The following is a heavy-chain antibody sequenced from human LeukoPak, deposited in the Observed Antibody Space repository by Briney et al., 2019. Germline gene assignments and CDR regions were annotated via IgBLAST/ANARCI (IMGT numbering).Heavy chain of an antibody. CDR2: IYHSGDT. CDR1: GYSITSGYY. D-gene: IGHD6-19*01. V-gene: IGHV4-38-2*02. J-gene: IGHJ4*02. Sequence: SETLSLTCIVSGYSITSGYYWGWTRQPPGKGLEWIGSIYHSGDTYYNPSLKSRVTISVDTSKNQFSLKLDSVTAADTAVYYCAKGTSSGWYYFDYWGQGTLVTVSS. CDR3: AKGTSSGWYYFDY.